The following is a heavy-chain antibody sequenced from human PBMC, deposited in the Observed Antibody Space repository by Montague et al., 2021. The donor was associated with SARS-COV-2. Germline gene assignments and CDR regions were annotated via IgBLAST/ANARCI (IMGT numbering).Heavy chain of an antibody. CDR1: GGSISSSSYY. J-gene: IGHJ3*02. CDR2: IYYSGST. CDR3: ARYYVILTGYYIDAFDI. D-gene: IGHD3-9*01. Sequence: SETLSLTCTVSGGSISSSSYYWGWIRQPPGKGLEWIGSIYYSGSTYYNPSLKSRVTISVDTSKNQFSLKLSSVTAADTAVYYCARYYVILTGYYIDAFDIWGQGTMVTVSS. V-gene: IGHV4-39*01.